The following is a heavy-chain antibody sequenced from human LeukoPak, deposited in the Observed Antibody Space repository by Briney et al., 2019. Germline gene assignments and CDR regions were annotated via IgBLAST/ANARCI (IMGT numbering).Heavy chain of an antibody. CDR1: GVSISSTIYY. CDR2: IYYSGST. D-gene: IGHD3-10*01. J-gene: IGHJ6*03. V-gene: IGHV4-39*01. Sequence: NTSETLSLTCTVSGVSISSTIYYWGWIRQPPGKGLEWIGSIYYSGSTYYNPSLKSRVTISVDTSKNQFSLKLSSVTAADTAVYYCARHADYYGSGKAHHPHYYYYMDVWGKGTTVTISS. CDR3: ARHADYYGSGKAHHPHYYYYMDV.